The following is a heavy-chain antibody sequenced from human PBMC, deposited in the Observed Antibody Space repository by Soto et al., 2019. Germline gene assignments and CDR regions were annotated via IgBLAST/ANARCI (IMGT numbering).Heavy chain of an antibody. J-gene: IGHJ4*02. Sequence: TLSLTCTVSGVSVSSGSFYWAWIRQPPGKGLEWIGFGSYSGTTNYKPSLKSRVTISVDTSRSQISLKVSSLTAADTAAYYCARGATVTQYDYWGQGTLVTVS. CDR2: GSYSGTT. V-gene: IGHV4-61*01. CDR3: ARGATVTQYDY. D-gene: IGHD4-17*01. CDR1: GVSVSSGSFY.